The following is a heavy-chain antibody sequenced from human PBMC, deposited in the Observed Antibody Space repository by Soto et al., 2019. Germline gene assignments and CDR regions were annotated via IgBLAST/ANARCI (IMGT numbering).Heavy chain of an antibody. V-gene: IGHV3-9*01. J-gene: IGHJ4*02. CDR3: VKDGAYCSNGVCFLLDY. Sequence: EVQLVESGGGSVQPGRSLRLSCTASGFTFEDYDMHWVRQVPGKGLEWVSRINWNSGRIDYADSVKGRFTISRDNAKNSLYLQMNSLRPEDTALYYCVKDGAYCSNGVCFLLDYWGQGTLVTVSS. CDR2: INWNSGRI. D-gene: IGHD2-8*01. CDR1: GFTFEDYD.